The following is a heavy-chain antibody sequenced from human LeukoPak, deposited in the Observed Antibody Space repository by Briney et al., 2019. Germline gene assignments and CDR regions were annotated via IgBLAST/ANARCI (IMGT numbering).Heavy chain of an antibody. J-gene: IGHJ6*03. CDR3: AIVGATAKGLDYYYMDV. D-gene: IGHD1-26*01. CDR1: GGSFSGYY. V-gene: IGHV4-34*01. Sequence: PSETLSLTCAVYGGSFSGYYWSWIRQPPGKGLEWIGEINHSGSTNYNPSLKSRVTISVDTSKNQFSLELSSVTAADTAVYYCAIVGATAKGLDYYYMDVWGKGTTVTISS. CDR2: INHSGST.